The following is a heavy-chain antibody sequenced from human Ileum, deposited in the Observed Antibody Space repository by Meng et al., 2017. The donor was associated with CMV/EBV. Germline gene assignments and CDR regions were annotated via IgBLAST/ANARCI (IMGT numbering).Heavy chain of an antibody. CDR1: RGAIPMGNYC. D-gene: IGHD2-15*01. CDR3: VRQVVAASFDY. Sequence: VQLRESVPGRVEPSQTLSISSICTRGAIPMGNYCWSWIRQPPGRGLEWIGYIYSSWSHDYKPSIKSRVIISLYTSKNQFTLKLRSVTATDSAVYYCVRQVVAASFDYWGQGALVTVSS. J-gene: IGHJ4*02. V-gene: IGHV4-30-4*08. CDR2: IYSSWSH.